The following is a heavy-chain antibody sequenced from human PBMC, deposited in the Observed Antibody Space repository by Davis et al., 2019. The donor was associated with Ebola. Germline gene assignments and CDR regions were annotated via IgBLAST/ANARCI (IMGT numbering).Heavy chain of an antibody. D-gene: IGHD2-8*02. CDR3: ASLRRTITGMDDAFDI. V-gene: IGHV5-51*01. Sequence: GESLKIPCKDSGNSFASYWIGGVRQMPGKGLEWMGIIYTGDSDTRYSPSFRGQVTISADKSIKTAFLQWSSLKASDTAIYYCASLRRTITGMDDAFDIWGQGTMVTVSS. CDR2: IYTGDSDT. CDR1: GNSFASYW. J-gene: IGHJ3*02.